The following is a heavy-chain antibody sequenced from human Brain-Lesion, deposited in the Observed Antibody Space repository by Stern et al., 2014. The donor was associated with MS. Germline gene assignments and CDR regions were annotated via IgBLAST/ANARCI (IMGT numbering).Heavy chain of an antibody. CDR2: ISSRSTYI. Sequence: EVQLVESGGGLDKPGGSLRLSCAASGFNLSSYAMNWVRQAPGQGLEWVSSISSRSTYIFYADSVKGRFTSSRDNAKNSLYLQMNSLRAEDTAVYYCASSIVVVPAAENKGFDPWGQGTLVTVSS. V-gene: IGHV3-21*01. J-gene: IGHJ5*02. CDR1: GFNLSSYA. D-gene: IGHD2-2*01. CDR3: ASSIVVVPAAENKGFDP.